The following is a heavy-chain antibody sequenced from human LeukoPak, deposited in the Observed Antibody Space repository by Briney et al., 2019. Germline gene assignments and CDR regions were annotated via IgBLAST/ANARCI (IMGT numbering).Heavy chain of an antibody. J-gene: IGHJ4*02. V-gene: IGHV4-59*01. CDR1: GGSISSYY. CDR3: AREAYCGGDCYNFDY. CDR2: IYYSGST. D-gene: IGHD2-21*02. Sequence: SETLSLTCTASGGSISSYYWSWIRQPPGKGLEWIGYIYYSGSTNYNPSLKSRVTISVDTSKNQFSLKLSSVTAADTAVYYCAREAYCGGDCYNFDYWGQGTLVTVSS.